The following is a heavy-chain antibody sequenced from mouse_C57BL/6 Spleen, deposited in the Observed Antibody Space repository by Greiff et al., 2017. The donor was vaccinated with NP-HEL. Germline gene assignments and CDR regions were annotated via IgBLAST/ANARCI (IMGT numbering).Heavy chain of an antibody. D-gene: IGHD2-3*01. J-gene: IGHJ1*03. CDR2: ISSGGSYT. V-gene: IGHV5-6*01. CDR3: ERQGIYDGYNVDFDV. Sequence: EVHLVESGGDLVKPGGSLKLSCAASGFTFSSYGMSWVRQTPDQRLEWVATISSGGSYTYYPDSVKGRFTFSRDNAKNTLYLHMSSLKTEDTAMYYCERQGIYDGYNVDFDVWGTGTTVTVSS. CDR1: GFTFSSYG.